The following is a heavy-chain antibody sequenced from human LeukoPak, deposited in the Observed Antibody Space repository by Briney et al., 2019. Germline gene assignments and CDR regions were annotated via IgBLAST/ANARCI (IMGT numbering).Heavy chain of an antibody. CDR2: INHSGST. Sequence: SETLSLTCAVYGGSFSGYYWSWIRQPPGKGLEWIGEINHSGSTNYNPSLKSRVTISVDTSKNQFSLKLSSVTAADTAVYYCARTRPIAAAGTYYYYYYMDVWGKGTTVTVSS. J-gene: IGHJ6*03. CDR1: GGSFSGYY. D-gene: IGHD6-13*01. CDR3: ARTRPIAAAGTYYYYYYMDV. V-gene: IGHV4-34*01.